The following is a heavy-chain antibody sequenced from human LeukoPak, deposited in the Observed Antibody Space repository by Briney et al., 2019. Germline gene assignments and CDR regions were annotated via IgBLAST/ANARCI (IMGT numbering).Heavy chain of an antibody. CDR3: AKRASVVKMDSYYYYGMDV. D-gene: IGHD4-23*01. J-gene: IGHJ6*02. CDR2: ISYDGSNK. Sequence: LSGGSLRLSCAASGFTFSSYGMHWVRQAPGKGLEWVAVISYDGSNKYYADSVKGRFTISRDNSKNTLYLQMNSLRAEETAVYYCAKRASVVKMDSYYYYGMDVWGQGTTVTVSS. CDR1: GFTFSSYG. V-gene: IGHV3-30*18.